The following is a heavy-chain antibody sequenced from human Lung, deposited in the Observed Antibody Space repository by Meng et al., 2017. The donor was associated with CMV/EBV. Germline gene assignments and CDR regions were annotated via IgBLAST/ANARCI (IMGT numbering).Heavy chain of an antibody. CDR1: GFTFSDYY. D-gene: IGHD3-3*01. J-gene: IGHJ4*02. Sequence: GGSXRLXXAASGFTFSDYYMSWIRQAPGKGLEWVSYISSSGSTIYYADSVKGRFTISRDNAKNSLYLQMNSPRAEDTAVYYCASPPAEFLMDRRGQGTLVTVSS. CDR2: ISSSGSTI. V-gene: IGHV3-11*04. CDR3: ASPPAEFLMDR.